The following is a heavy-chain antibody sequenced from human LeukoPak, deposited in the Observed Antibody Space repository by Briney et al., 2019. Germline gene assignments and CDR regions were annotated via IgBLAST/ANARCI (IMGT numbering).Heavy chain of an antibody. CDR1: GGSISSYY. CDR3: ARDFGYGDYFFDD. CDR2: LHTSGST. Sequence: ASETLSLTCTVSGGSISSYYWSWIRQPAGEGLEWIGRLHTSGSTHYNPSLKSRVTMSVDTSKNQFSLKLSSVTAADTAVYYCARDFGYGDYFFDDWGQGTLVTVSS. J-gene: IGHJ4*02. V-gene: IGHV4-4*07. D-gene: IGHD4-17*01.